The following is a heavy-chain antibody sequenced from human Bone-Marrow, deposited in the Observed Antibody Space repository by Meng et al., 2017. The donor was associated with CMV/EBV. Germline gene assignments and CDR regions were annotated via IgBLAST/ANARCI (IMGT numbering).Heavy chain of an antibody. J-gene: IGHJ4*02. V-gene: IGHV4-39*01. CDR1: GGSISSSNYF. CDR2: ISYSGST. Sequence: SETRSRTCSVSGGSISSSNYFWGWMRQPPGQGLEWIGSISYSGSTYYNPPLRSRVTISVDTSKNQFSLKLSSVTAADTAVYYCARHPQGGYNYGFHYCDYSGEGTLATVSS. CDR3: ARHPQGGYNYGFHYCDY. D-gene: IGHD5-18*01.